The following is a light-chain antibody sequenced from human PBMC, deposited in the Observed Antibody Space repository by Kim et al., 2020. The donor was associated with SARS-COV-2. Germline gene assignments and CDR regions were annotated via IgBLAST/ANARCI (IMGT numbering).Light chain of an antibody. CDR1: QSVSSSY. J-gene: IGKJ1*01. Sequence: EIVLTQSPSTLSLSPGERATLSCRASQSVSSSYLAWYQQKPGQAPRLLIYGASIRATGIPDRFSGSGSGTDFTLTISRLEPEDFAVYYCQQYGSSPGTFGQGTKVDIK. V-gene: IGKV3-20*01. CDR2: GAS. CDR3: QQYGSSPGT.